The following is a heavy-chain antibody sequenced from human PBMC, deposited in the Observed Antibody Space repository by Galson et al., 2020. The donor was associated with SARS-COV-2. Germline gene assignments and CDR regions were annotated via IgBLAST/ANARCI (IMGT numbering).Heavy chain of an antibody. D-gene: IGHD1-26*01. CDR3: ARGVVGATLSYYFDY. J-gene: IGHJ4*02. CDR2: IYYTGST. CDR1: GGSISSYY. Sequence: SEPLSLTCTVSGGSISSYYWSWIRPPPGKGLEWIGYIYYTGSTNYNPSLKSRVTISVDTSKNQFSLKLSSVTAADTAVYYCARGVVGATLSYYFDYWGQGTLVTVSS. V-gene: IGHV4-59*01.